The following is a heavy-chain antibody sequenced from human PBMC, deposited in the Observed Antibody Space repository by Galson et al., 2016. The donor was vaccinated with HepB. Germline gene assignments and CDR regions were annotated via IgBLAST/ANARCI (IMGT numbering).Heavy chain of an antibody. D-gene: IGHD3-22*01. J-gene: IGHJ4*02. Sequence: SVKVSCKASGYTFTSHYMHWVRQAPGQGLEWMGIINPSGGSRSYAQKFQGRVTMTRDTSTSTVYMELSSLRSEDTAVYYCAREGYDSSGSFECWGQGTLVTVSS. CDR3: AREGYDSSGSFEC. CDR1: GYTFTSHY. CDR2: INPSGGSR. V-gene: IGHV1-46*01.